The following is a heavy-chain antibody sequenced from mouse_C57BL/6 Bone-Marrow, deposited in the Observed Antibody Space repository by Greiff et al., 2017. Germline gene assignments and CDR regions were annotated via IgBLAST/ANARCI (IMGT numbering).Heavy chain of an antibody. CDR1: GFTFSSYG. CDR2: VSSGGGYT. Sequence: EVKLVESGGDLVKPGGSLKLSCAASGFTFSSYGMSWVRQTQAKRLGWVATVSSGGGYTNYPDSVKGRFTISRNNAKNTLYLQMSSLKSEDTAMYYCARRGLRGDYWGQGTSVTVSS. CDR3: ARRGLRGDY. J-gene: IGHJ4*01. D-gene: IGHD2-4*01. V-gene: IGHV5-6*02.